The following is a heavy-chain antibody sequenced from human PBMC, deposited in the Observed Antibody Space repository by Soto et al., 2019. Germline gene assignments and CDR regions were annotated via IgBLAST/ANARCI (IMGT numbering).Heavy chain of an antibody. J-gene: IGHJ4*02. Sequence: GGSLRLSCAASGFTFSTYAMSWVRQAPGKGLDWVSAISGTCGSTYYADSVKGRFTISRDNSKNTLYLQMNSLRVEDIAVYYCAKNWDTTSSSSSHWGQGTLVTVSS. D-gene: IGHD6-6*01. CDR1: GFTFSTYA. CDR3: AKNWDTTSSSSSH. CDR2: ISGTCGST. V-gene: IGHV3-23*01.